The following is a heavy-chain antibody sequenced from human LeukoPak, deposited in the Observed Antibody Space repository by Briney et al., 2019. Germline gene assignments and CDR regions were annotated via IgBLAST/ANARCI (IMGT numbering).Heavy chain of an antibody. J-gene: IGHJ4*02. CDR1: DDSMNSYY. Sequence: KPSETLSLTCTVSDDSMNSYYWSWIRQPPGKGLEWVGYIFHTGSTNYNPSLKSRVTLSIDTSKNQFFLKLSSVTAADTAVYYCARQPYRSGAYYFDYWGQGTLITASS. V-gene: IGHV4-59*08. D-gene: IGHD2-15*01. CDR3: ARQPYRSGAYYFDY. CDR2: IFHTGST.